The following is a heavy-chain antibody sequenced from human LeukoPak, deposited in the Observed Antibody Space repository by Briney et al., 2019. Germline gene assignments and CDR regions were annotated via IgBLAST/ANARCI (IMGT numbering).Heavy chain of an antibody. Sequence: GGSLRLSCAASGFTFSSYAMSWVRQAPGKGLEWVSAISGSGGSTYYADSVKGRFTISRDNSKNTLYLQMNSLRAEDTAVYYCANGGRYSYGNFDYWGQGTLVTVSS. V-gene: IGHV3-23*01. CDR3: ANGGRYSYGNFDY. CDR1: GFTFSSYA. J-gene: IGHJ4*02. CDR2: ISGSGGST. D-gene: IGHD5-18*01.